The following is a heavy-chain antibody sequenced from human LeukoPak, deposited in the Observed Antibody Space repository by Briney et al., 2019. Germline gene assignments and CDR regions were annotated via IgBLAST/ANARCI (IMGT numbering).Heavy chain of an antibody. CDR3: ARADYGGNSAAFNI. V-gene: IGHV4-61*01. D-gene: IGHD4-23*01. Sequence: SETLSLTCTVSGGSISSSNYYWNWIRQPPGKGLEWIGYIYSSGSTYFNPSLTSRVTISVDTSKNQFSLNLTSVTAADTAVYYCARADYGGNSAAFNIWGQGTMVTVSS. CDR1: GGSISSSNYY. J-gene: IGHJ3*02. CDR2: IYSSGST.